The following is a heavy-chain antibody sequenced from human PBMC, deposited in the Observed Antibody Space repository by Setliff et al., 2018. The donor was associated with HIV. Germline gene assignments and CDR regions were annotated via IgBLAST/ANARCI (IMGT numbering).Heavy chain of an antibody. Sequence: GGSLRLSCLASGFTFTGLTFTDYNMNWVRQAPGKGLEWVSYISSSNSIYYADSVRGRLTISRDNAKSSLYLQMTSLRAEDTAVYYCARDFRDYVGKFDYWGQGTLVTVSS. CDR1: GFTFTGLTFTDYN. D-gene: IGHD1-26*01. CDR3: ARDFRDYVGKFDY. J-gene: IGHJ4*02. V-gene: IGHV3-48*01. CDR2: ISSSNSI.